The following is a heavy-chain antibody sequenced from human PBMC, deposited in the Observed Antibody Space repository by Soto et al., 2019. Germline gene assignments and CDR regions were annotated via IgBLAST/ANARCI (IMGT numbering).Heavy chain of an antibody. J-gene: IGHJ6*02. V-gene: IGHV1-69*02. CDR2: IIPILGIA. D-gene: IGHD3-22*01. CDR1: GGTFSSYT. CDR3: AAKEMIVVVITTYGMDV. Sequence: QVQLVQSGAEVKKPGSSVKVSCKASGGTFSSYTISWVRQAPGQGLEWMGRIIPILGIANYAQKFQGRVTITADKSTSTAYMERSSLRSEDTAVYYCAAKEMIVVVITTYGMDVWGQGTTVTVSS.